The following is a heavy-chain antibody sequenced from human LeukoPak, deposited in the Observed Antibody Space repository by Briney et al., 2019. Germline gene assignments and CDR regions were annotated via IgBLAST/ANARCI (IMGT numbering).Heavy chain of an antibody. CDR2: IYYSGST. CDR3: ARGSGSYYPHWFDP. CDR1: GGSISSYY. V-gene: IGHV4-59*01. Sequence: PSETLSLTCTVSGGSISSYYWSWIRQPPGKGLEWIGYIYYSGSTNYKPSLKSRVTISVDTSKNQFSLKLSSVTAADTAVYYCARGSGSYYPHWFDPWGQGTLVTVSS. J-gene: IGHJ5*02. D-gene: IGHD3-22*01.